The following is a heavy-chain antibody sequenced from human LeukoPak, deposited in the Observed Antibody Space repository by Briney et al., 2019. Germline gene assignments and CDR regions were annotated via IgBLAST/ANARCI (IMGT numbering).Heavy chain of an antibody. CDR1: GGSFSGYY. CDR3: PGSLVITISGVVHITRNGFDA. J-gene: IGHJ5*02. Sequence: SETLSLTCAVYGGSFSGYYWSWIRQPPGKGLEWIGEINHSGSTNYNPSLKSRVTISVDTSKNQFSLKLSPLTAADTALYYLPGSLVITISGVVHITRNGFDAWGQGTLVTVSS. V-gene: IGHV4-34*01. D-gene: IGHD3-3*01. CDR2: INHSGST.